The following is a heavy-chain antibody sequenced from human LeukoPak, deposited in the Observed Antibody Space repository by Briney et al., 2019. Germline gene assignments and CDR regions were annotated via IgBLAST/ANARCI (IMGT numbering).Heavy chain of an antibody. CDR3: ANLSSFDYYYYYYMDV. J-gene: IGHJ6*03. V-gene: IGHV4-39*01. Sequence: SETLSLTCTVSGGSISSSSYYRGWIRQPPGKGLEWIGSIYYSGSTYYNPSLKSRVTISVDTSKNQFSLKLSSVTAADTAVYYCANLSSFDYYYYYYMDVWGKGTTVTVSS. D-gene: IGHD6-6*01. CDR1: GGSISSSSYY. CDR2: IYYSGST.